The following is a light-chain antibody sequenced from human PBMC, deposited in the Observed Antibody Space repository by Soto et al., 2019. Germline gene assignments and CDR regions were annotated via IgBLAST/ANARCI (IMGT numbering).Light chain of an antibody. CDR1: SSDVCGYNY. V-gene: IGLV2-14*01. Sequence: QSVLTQPASVSGSPGQSITISCTGTSSDVCGYNYFSWYQQHPGKSPKLMIYEVSNRPSGFSNRFSGSKSGNTASLTISGLQAEDEADYYCSSDTSSXNYVLGTGTKVXV. CDR3: SSDTSSXNYV. J-gene: IGLJ1*01. CDR2: EVS.